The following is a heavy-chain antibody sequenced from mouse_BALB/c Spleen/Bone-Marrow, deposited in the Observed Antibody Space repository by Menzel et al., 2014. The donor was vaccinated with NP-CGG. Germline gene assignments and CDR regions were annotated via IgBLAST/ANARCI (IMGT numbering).Heavy chain of an antibody. CDR3: ASYYRYDRYFDV. CDR2: IDPENGNT. D-gene: IGHD2-14*01. Sequence: VQLQQPGAELVRPGALVKLSYKASGFNIKDYYMYWVKQRPEQGLEWIGWIDPENGNTIYDPKFQGKASITVDTSSNTAYLQLSSLTSEDTAVYCGASYYRYDRYFDVWGAGTTVTVSS. J-gene: IGHJ1*01. V-gene: IGHV14-1*02. CDR1: GFNIKDYY.